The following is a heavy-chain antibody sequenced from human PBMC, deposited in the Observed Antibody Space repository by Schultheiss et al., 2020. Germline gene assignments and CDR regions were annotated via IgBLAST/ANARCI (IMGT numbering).Heavy chain of an antibody. D-gene: IGHD6-19*01. CDR2: IYTSGST. J-gene: IGHJ5*02. CDR1: GGSISSSTYY. V-gene: IGHV4-39*07. Sequence: SETLSLTCTVSGGSISSSTYYWGWIRQPPGKGLEWIGRIYTSGSTNYNPSLKSRVTISVDTSKNQFSLKLSSVTAADTAVYYCARDGDHLTGSGWYVRWGQGTLVTVSS. CDR3: ARDGDHLTGSGWYVR.